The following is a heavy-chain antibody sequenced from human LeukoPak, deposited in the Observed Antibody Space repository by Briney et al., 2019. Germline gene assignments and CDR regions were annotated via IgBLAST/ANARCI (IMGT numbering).Heavy chain of an antibody. CDR3: ASPRGPGYYYYMDV. CDR2: IYYSGST. V-gene: IGHV4-39*01. Sequence: PSETLSLTCTVSGGSISSSSYYWGWIRQPPGKGLEWIGSIYYSGSTYYNPSLKSRVTISVDTSKNQFSLKLSSVTAADTAVYYCASPRGPGYYYYMDVWGKGTTVTVSS. CDR1: GGSISSSSYY. J-gene: IGHJ6*03. D-gene: IGHD3-10*01.